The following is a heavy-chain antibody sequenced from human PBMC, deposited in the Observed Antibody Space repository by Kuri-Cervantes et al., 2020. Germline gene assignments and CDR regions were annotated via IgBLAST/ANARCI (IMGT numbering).Heavy chain of an antibody. CDR3: ATVQVLRFLEWFSY. D-gene: IGHD3-3*01. CDR2: INLSGGST. CDR1: GYTFTSYY. J-gene: IGHJ4*02. V-gene: IGHV1-46*01. Sequence: ASVKVSCKASGYTFTSYYMHWVRQAPGQGLEWMGIINLSGGSTSYAQKFQGRVTMTEDTSTDTAYMELSSLRSEDTAVYYCATVQVLRFLEWFSYWGQGTLVTVSS.